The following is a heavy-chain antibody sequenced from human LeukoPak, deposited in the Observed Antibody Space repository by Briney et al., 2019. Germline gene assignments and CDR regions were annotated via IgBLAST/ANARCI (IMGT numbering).Heavy chain of an antibody. Sequence: GASVKVSCKASGGTFSSYAISWVRQAPGQGLEWMGGIIPIFGTANYAQKFQGRVTITADESTSTAHMELSSLRPEDTAVYYCARVGVGATIPNYFDYWGQGTLVTVSS. CDR3: ARVGVGATIPNYFDY. V-gene: IGHV1-69*13. CDR1: GGTFSSYA. J-gene: IGHJ4*02. CDR2: IIPIFGTA. D-gene: IGHD1-26*01.